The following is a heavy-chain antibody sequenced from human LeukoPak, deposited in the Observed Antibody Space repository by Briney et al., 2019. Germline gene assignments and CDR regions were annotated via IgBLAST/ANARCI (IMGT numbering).Heavy chain of an antibody. CDR2: MNPNSGNT. CDR3: ARDISGYSSSWYYFDY. V-gene: IGHV1-8*03. D-gene: IGHD6-13*01. J-gene: IGHJ4*02. CDR1: GYTFTSYD. Sequence: GASVKVSCKASGYTFTSYDINRVRQATGQGLEWMGWMNPNSGNTGYAQKFQGRVTITRNTSISTAYMELSSLRSEDTAVYYCARDISGYSSSWYYFDYWGQGTLVTVSS.